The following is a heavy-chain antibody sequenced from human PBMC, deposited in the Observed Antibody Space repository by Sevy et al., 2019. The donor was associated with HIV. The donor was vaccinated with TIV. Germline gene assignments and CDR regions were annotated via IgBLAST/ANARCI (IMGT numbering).Heavy chain of an antibody. CDR2: IRSSGSDI. V-gene: IGHV3-48*03. Sequence: GGSLRLSCVASGFTFSNYDMNWVHQAPGKGLEWVSKIRSSGSDIYYADSVKGRFTISRDNAKDSLNLQMNSLRAEDTAVYYCVRNGGAYDSGFDPWGQGTLVTVSS. CDR1: GFTFSNYD. CDR3: VRNGGAYDSGFDP. J-gene: IGHJ5*02. D-gene: IGHD3-22*01.